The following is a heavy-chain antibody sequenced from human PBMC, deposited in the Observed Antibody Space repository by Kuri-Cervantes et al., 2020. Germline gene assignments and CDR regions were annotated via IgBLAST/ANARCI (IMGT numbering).Heavy chain of an antibody. D-gene: IGHD3-3*01. CDR3: ASGGREDYDF. Sequence: ASVKVSCKTSGYSFTSYYLHWVRQAPGQGLEWMGIINPSGGSTSYAQKFQGRVTMTRDTSTSTAYMELRSLRSDDTAVYYCASGGREDYDFWGQGNRVTVSS. J-gene: IGHJ6*01. CDR2: INPSGGST. V-gene: IGHV1-46*01. CDR1: GYSFTSYY.